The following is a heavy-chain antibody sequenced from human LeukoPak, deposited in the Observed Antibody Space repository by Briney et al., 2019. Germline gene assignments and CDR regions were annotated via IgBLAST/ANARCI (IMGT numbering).Heavy chain of an antibody. D-gene: IGHD6-19*01. CDR3: ARTGYSSGWYSR. CDR2: IYYSGST. J-gene: IGHJ4*02. CDR1: GGSISSYY. V-gene: IGHV4-59*08. Sequence: SETLSLTCTVSGGSISSYYWSWIRQPPGKGLEWIGYIYYSGSTNYNPSLKSRVTISVDTSKNQFSLKLSSVTAADTAAYYCARTGYSSGWYSRWGQGTLVTVSS.